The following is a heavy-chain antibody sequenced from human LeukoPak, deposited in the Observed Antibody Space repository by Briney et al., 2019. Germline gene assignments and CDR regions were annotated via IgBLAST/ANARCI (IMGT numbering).Heavy chain of an antibody. J-gene: IGHJ3*02. CDR1: GGSFSGYY. CDR2: INHGGST. V-gene: IGHV4-34*01. D-gene: IGHD3-9*01. CDR3: ARWVRYFDWLPYDAFDI. Sequence: SETLSLTCAVYGGSFSGYYWSWIRRPPGKGLEWIGEINHGGSTNYNPSLKSRVTISVVTSKNQFSLKLSSVTAADTAVYYCARWVRYFDWLPYDAFDIWGQGTMVTVSS.